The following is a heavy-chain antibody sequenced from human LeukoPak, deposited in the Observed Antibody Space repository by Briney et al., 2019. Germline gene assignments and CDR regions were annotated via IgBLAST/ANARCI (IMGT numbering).Heavy chain of an antibody. CDR3: ARAGGGGYSYGLDY. D-gene: IGHD5-18*01. J-gene: IGHJ4*02. CDR1: GFTFSDYY. V-gene: IGHV3-11*04. CDR2: ISSSGSFI. Sequence: GGSLRLSCAASGFTFSDYYMSWLRQAPGKGLEWVSHISSSGSFIYYADSVKGRFTISRDNTKNSLDLQMNSLRVVDTAIYYCARAGGGGYSYGLDYWGQGILVTVSS.